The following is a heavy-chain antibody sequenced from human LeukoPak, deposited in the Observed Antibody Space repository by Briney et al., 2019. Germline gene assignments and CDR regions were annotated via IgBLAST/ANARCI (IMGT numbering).Heavy chain of an antibody. CDR1: GGSISSSNW. J-gene: IGHJ4*02. CDR2: IYHSGST. CDR3: ARAPGDGYNWGDFDY. Sequence: SGTLSLTCAVSGGSISSSNWWSWVRQPPGKGLEWIGEIYHSGSTNYNPSLKSRVTISVDKSKNQFSLKLSSVTAADTAVYYCARAPGDGYNWGDFDYWGQGTLVTVSS. V-gene: IGHV4-4*02. D-gene: IGHD5-24*01.